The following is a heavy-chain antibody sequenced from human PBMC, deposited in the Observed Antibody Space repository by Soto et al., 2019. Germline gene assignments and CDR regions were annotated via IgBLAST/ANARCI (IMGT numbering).Heavy chain of an antibody. V-gene: IGHV1-3*04. CDR3: ARAGDDCSAANCYVIDY. J-gene: IGHJ4*02. Sequence: ASVKVSCKASGYTFTSYAMHWVRQAPGQRLEWMGWINTGKGNTKYSQKFQGRVTITSDTPASTAYMDLSSLRSEDTAMYYCARAGDDCSAANCYVIDYWGQGTLVTVSS. CDR1: GYTFTSYA. CDR2: INTGKGNT. D-gene: IGHD2-2*01.